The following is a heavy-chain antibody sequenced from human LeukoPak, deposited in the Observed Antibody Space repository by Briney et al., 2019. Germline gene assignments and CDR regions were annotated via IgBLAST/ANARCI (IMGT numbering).Heavy chain of an antibody. CDR3: AKDHSRSNFDY. D-gene: IGHD2-21*01. J-gene: IGHJ4*02. Sequence: GGSLRLSCAASGFAFGSYAMSWVRQAPGKALEWVSSIGGSSGFDTYYADSVKGRFSISRDNSKDTLFLQMDNLRAEDTAVYYCAKDHSRSNFDYWGQGTLVTVSS. CDR2: IGGSSGFDT. CDR1: GFAFGSYA. V-gene: IGHV3-23*01.